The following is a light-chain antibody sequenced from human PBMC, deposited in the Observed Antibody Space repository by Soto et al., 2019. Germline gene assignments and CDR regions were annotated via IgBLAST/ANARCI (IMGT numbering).Light chain of an antibody. Sequence: EIVMTQSTATLSVSPGERATLSCRASQSVSSNLAWYQQKPGQAPRLLIYGASTRATGIPARFSGSGSGTEFTLTISSLQSEDFAVYYCQQYNNWPPLITFGPGTKVDIK. CDR3: QQYNNWPPLIT. V-gene: IGKV3-15*01. CDR2: GAS. J-gene: IGKJ3*01. CDR1: QSVSSN.